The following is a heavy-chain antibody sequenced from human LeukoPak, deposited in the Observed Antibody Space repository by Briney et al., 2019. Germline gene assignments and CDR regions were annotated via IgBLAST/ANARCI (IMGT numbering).Heavy chain of an antibody. CDR1: GFTFDDYA. J-gene: IGHJ4*02. CDR2: ISGDGGST. D-gene: IGHD5-18*01. CDR3: ARAEVQLWLGSLVDY. V-gene: IGHV3-43*02. Sequence: KSGGSLRLSCAASGFTFDDYAMHWVRQAPGKGLEWVSLISGDGGSTYYADSVKDRFTISRDNSKNTLYLQMNSLRAEDTAVYYCARAEVQLWLGSLVDYWGQGTLVTVSS.